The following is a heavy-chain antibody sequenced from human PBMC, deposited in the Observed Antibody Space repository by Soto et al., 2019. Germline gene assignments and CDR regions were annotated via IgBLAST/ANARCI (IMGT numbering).Heavy chain of an antibody. J-gene: IGHJ4*02. Sequence: PGGSLRLSCVASGFTFKNYDMRWVRQAPGKGLEWVSGISGSGAITYYADSVRGRFTISRDNSKNTLYLQLNSLGAEDTAIYYCAKDRQFRSYYESAGHYNNWGQGTLVTVSS. CDR1: GFTFKNYD. D-gene: IGHD3-9*01. V-gene: IGHV3-23*01. CDR3: AKDRQFRSYYESAGHYNN. CDR2: ISGSGAIT.